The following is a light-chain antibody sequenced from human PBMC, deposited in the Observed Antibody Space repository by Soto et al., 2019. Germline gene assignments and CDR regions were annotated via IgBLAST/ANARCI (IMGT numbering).Light chain of an antibody. CDR2: GAS. CDR3: HQYNNFWT. V-gene: IGKV3D-15*01. CDR1: QSVSSSY. J-gene: IGKJ1*01. Sequence: EIVMTQSPGTLSVSPGERATPSCRASQSVSSSYLAWYKHQPGQAPRLLIYGASSRATGIPDRFSGSGSGTEFTLTIRSLKSEDFGLYYCHQYNNFWTFGQGTKLDIK.